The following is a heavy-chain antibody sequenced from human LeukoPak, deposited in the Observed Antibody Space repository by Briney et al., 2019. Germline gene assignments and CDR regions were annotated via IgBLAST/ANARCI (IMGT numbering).Heavy chain of an antibody. CDR1: GITFSSYS. Sequence: GGSLRLSCAVSGITFSSYSMNWVRQAPGKGLEWVSSISSSSSYIYYADSVKGRFTISRDNAKNSLYLQMNSLRAEDTAVYYCARDGPYYYDSSGYYSYDAFDIWGQGTMVTVSS. CDR3: ARDGPYYYDSSGYYSYDAFDI. D-gene: IGHD3-22*01. CDR2: ISSSSSYI. J-gene: IGHJ3*02. V-gene: IGHV3-21*01.